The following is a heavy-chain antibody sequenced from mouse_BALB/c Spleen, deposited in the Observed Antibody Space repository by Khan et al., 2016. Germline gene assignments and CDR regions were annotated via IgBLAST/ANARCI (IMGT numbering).Heavy chain of an antibody. Sequence: QIQLVQSGAELMKPGASVKISCKATGYTFSSYWIEWVKQRPGHGLEWSGEILPGSGSTNYNEKFKGKATFTEDTSSNTAYMQRSSLTPEDSAVSDCAYYRSRYYVDSCGQGTTLTLSS. J-gene: IGHJ2*01. CDR1: GYTFSSYW. CDR2: ILPGSGST. CDR3: AYYRSRYYVDS. V-gene: IGHV1-9*01. D-gene: IGHD1-1*01.